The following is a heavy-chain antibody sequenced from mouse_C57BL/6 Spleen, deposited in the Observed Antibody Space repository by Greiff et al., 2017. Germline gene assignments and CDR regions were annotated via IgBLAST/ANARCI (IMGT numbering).Heavy chain of an antibody. J-gene: IGHJ2*01. D-gene: IGHD2-1*01. Sequence: VTLKVSGAELVKPGASVKLSCTASGFNIKDYYMHWVKQRTEQGLEWIGRSDPEDGETKYAPKFQGKATITAATSSTTAYLQPSSLTSEDTAVYYCARSYGRPRYFDYWGQGTTLTVSS. CDR3: ARSYGRPRYFDY. V-gene: IGHV14-2*01. CDR1: GFNIKDYY. CDR2: SDPEDGET.